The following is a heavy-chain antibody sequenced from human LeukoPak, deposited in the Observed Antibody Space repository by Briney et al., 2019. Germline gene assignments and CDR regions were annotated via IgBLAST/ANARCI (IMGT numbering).Heavy chain of an antibody. J-gene: IGHJ3*02. CDR1: GYTFTSYG. CDR2: ISGYNGHT. Sequence: ASVKVSCKASGYTFTSYGISWVRQAPGQGLEWMGWISGYNGHTNYAQKLQGRVNMTTNKSTSTAYMELRSLRSDDTAVYYCAKSSTHRYNWKSGQLHDTFDIWGQGTMVTVSS. V-gene: IGHV1-18*01. D-gene: IGHD1-20*01. CDR3: AKSSTHRYNWKSGQLHDTFDI.